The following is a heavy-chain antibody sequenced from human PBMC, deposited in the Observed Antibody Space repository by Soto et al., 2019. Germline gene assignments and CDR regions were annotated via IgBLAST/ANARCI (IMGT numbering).Heavy chain of an antibody. J-gene: IGHJ4*02. CDR2: INHSGST. CDR3: ASYSSSSGTDY. Sequence: PSETLSLTCAVYGGSFSGYYWSWIRQPPGKGLEWIGEINHSGSTNYNPSLKSRVTISVDTSKNQFSLKLSSVTAADTAVYYCASYSSSSGTDYWGQGTMVTVYS. CDR1: GGSFSGYY. V-gene: IGHV4-34*01. D-gene: IGHD6-6*01.